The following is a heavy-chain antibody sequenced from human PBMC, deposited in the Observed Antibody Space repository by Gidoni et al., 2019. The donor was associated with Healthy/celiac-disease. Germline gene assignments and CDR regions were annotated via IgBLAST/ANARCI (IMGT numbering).Heavy chain of an antibody. CDR2: IRGSGGST. Sequence: EVQLLESGGGLVQPGGSLRLSCAASGFTFISYAMSWVRQAPGKGLEWVSAIRGSGGSTYYADSVKGRFTISRDNSKNTLYLQMNSLRAEDTAVYYCAKESEFWYSSSWYEDYWGQGTLVTVSS. CDR3: AKESEFWYSSSWYEDY. V-gene: IGHV3-23*01. D-gene: IGHD6-13*01. CDR1: GFTFISYA. J-gene: IGHJ4*02.